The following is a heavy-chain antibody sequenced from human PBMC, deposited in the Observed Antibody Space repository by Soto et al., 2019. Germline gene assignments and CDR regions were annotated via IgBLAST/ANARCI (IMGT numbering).Heavy chain of an antibody. CDR3: ARADRRGYSGSYYGFDY. CDR1: GYTFTSYG. D-gene: IGHD1-26*01. V-gene: IGHV1-18*01. CDR2: ISAYNGNT. J-gene: IGHJ4*02. Sequence: QVQLVQSGAEVKKPGASVKVSCKASGYTFTSYGISWVRQAPGQGLEWMGWISAYNGNTNYAQKLQGRVTMTTDTSTSTGYMELRSLRSDDTAVYYCARADRRGYSGSYYGFDYWGQGTLVTVSS.